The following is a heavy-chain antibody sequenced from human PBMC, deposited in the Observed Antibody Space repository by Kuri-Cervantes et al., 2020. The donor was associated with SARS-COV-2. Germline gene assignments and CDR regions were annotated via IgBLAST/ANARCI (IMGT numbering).Heavy chain of an antibody. J-gene: IGHJ3*02. CDR1: GGSFSGYY. CDR3: ASYLDYYDSSGYGDGAFDI. CDR2: IYYSGST. Sequence: ESLKISCAVYGGSFSGYYWSWIRQPPGKGLEWIGYIYYSGSTNYNPSLKSRVTISVDTSKNQFSLKLSSVTAADTAVYYCASYLDYYDSSGYGDGAFDIWGQGTMVTVSS. D-gene: IGHD3-22*01. V-gene: IGHV4-59*12.